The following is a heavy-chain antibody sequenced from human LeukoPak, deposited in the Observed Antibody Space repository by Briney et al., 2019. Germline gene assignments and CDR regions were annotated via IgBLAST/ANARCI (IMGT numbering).Heavy chain of an antibody. V-gene: IGHV3-23*01. J-gene: IGHJ6*03. D-gene: IGHD1-26*01. CDR3: AKDSGYYCMDV. CDR2: IGSSGSGT. Sequence: TGGSLRLSCAASGLAFSSYPMSWVRQAPGKGLEWVSSIGSSGSGTYYADSVKGRFTISRDNSKNTLYLQMNSLRAEDTALYYCAKDSGYYCMDVWGKGTTVTVSS. CDR1: GLAFSSYP.